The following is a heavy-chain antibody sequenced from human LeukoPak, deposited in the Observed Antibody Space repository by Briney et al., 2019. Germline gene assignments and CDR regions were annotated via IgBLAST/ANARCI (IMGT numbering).Heavy chain of an antibody. D-gene: IGHD7-27*01. J-gene: IGHJ4*02. Sequence: GGSLRLSCAASGFTLSGYWMHWVRQAPGKGLEWVSGISWNSGSIGYADSVKGRFTISRDNAKNSLYLQMNSLRAEDMALYYCAKDMGWGLDYWGQGTLVTVSS. CDR1: GFTLSGYW. CDR2: ISWNSGSI. V-gene: IGHV3-9*03. CDR3: AKDMGWGLDY.